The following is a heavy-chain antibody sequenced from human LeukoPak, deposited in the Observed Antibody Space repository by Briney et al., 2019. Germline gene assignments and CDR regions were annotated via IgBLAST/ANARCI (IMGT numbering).Heavy chain of an antibody. V-gene: IGHV3-23*01. CDR2: ISGSGGST. Sequence: GGSLRLSCAASGFTFSSYAMSWVRQAPGKGLEWVSAISGSGGSTYYADSVKGRFTISRDNSKNTLYLRMNSLRAEDTAVYYCASRGFVVVARVDCWGQGTLVTVSS. CDR3: ASRGFVVVARVDC. CDR1: GFTFSSYA. J-gene: IGHJ4*02. D-gene: IGHD2-2*01.